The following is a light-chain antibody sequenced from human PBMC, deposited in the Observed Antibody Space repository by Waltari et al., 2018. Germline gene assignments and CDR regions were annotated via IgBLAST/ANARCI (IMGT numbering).Light chain of an antibody. CDR1: QSVSKY. CDR2: DAS. CDR3: QKYGTLPAT. Sequence: EIVLTQSPGTLSLSPGERATLSCRASQSVSKYLAWYRQKPGQAPRLLIYDASTRATGIPDRLSGSGWGTDFSLTISRLEPEDFAVYYCQKYGTLPATFGQGTKVQ. V-gene: IGKV3-20*01. J-gene: IGKJ1*01.